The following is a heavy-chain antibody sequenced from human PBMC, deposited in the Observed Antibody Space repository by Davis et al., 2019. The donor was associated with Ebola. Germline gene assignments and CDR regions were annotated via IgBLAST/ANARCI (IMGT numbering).Heavy chain of an antibody. D-gene: IGHD3-10*01. CDR1: GFTFSDYE. J-gene: IGHJ4*02. CDR2: ISSSGSTI. Sequence: GGPLRLPCAASGFTFSDYEMNWVRQAPGKGLEWVSYISSSGSTIYYADSVKGRFTTSRANAKNSLYLKMNSLRAEETAVYYWARGGWFRELSYWGQGTLVTVSS. V-gene: IGHV3-48*03. CDR3: ARGGWFRELSY.